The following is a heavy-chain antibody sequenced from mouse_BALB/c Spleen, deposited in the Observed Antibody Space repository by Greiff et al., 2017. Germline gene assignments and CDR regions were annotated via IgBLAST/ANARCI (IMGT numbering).Heavy chain of an antibody. CDR1: GYTFTSYY. J-gene: IGHJ3*01. Sequence: VQLQESGAELVKPGASVKLSCKASGYTFTSYYMYWVKQRPGQGLEWIGEINPSNGGTNFNEKFKSKATLTVDKSSSTAYMQFSSLTSEDSAVYYCTRKGGLHPWFAYWGQGTLVTVSA. D-gene: IGHD2-4*01. CDR3: TRKGGLHPWFAY. V-gene: IGHV1S81*02. CDR2: INPSNGGT.